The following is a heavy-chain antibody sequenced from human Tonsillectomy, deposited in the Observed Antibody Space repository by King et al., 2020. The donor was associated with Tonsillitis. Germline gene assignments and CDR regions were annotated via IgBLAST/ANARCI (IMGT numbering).Heavy chain of an antibody. CDR3: ARDPNWGSGY. D-gene: IGHD7-27*01. J-gene: IGHJ4*02. CDR1: GFTFSNHD. Sequence: VQLVESGGGLVKPGGSLRLSCVASGFTFSNHDMSWLRQAPGKGLEWVATISASRSSLSYADSVRGRFTISTDNAKNSLYLQMNSLRDDDTAIYYCARDPNWGSGYWGQGTLVTVSS. V-gene: IGHV3-21*06. CDR2: ISASRSSL.